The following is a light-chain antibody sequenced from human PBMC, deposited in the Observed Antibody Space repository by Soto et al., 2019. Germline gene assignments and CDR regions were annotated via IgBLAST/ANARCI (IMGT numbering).Light chain of an antibody. CDR1: QRVIND. V-gene: IGKV3-15*01. CDR2: GAS. Sequence: EIVLTQSPATLSVSPGEIATLFFSASQRVINDFAFYQQTPGQAPRLLIYGASTRASGIPASFSGSGSGTEFTLTIRSLQSEDFAVYYCLQYNNWPLTFGGGTKVDIK. CDR3: LQYNNWPLT. J-gene: IGKJ4*01.